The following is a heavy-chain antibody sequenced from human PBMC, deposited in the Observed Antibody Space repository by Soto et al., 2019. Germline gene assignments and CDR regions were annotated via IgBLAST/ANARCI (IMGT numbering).Heavy chain of an antibody. Sequence: QVQLVQSGAEVKKPGSSVKVSCKASGGTFSSYSINWVRQAPGQGLEWMGEIIPIFGTANYAQKFQGRVTITADESTTTASMALSSLRSEDTAVYYCARDGGRHSGGIDYWGQGTVVTVSS. CDR2: IIPIFGTA. V-gene: IGHV1-69*01. D-gene: IGHD1-26*01. J-gene: IGHJ4*02. CDR1: GGTFSSYS. CDR3: ARDGGRHSGGIDY.